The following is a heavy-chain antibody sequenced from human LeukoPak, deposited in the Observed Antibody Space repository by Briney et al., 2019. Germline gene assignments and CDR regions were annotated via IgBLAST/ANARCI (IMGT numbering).Heavy chain of an antibody. Sequence: PGGSLRLSCAASGFTFSSYGMHWVRQAPGKGLEWVAVIWYDGSNKYYADSVKGRFTISGDNSKNTLYLQMNSLRAEDTAVYYCARDKAGYCSSTSCYAGFGWFDPWGQGTLVTVSS. D-gene: IGHD2-2*03. CDR1: GFTFSSYG. CDR2: IWYDGSNK. V-gene: IGHV3-33*01. J-gene: IGHJ5*02. CDR3: ARDKAGYCSSTSCYAGFGWFDP.